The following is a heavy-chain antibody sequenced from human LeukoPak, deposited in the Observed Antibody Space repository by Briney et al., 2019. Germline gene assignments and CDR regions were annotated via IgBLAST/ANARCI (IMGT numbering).Heavy chain of an antibody. Sequence: PGGSLRLSCAASGFTFSTYAMSWARQAPGKGLEWVSAISGSGIATYYADSVKGRFTISRDISKNTLYLQMNSLRAEDTAVYYCARDWNRYAYWGQGTLVTVSS. CDR3: ARDWNRYAY. CDR2: ISGSGIAT. D-gene: IGHD1-1*01. V-gene: IGHV3-23*01. CDR1: GFTFSTYA. J-gene: IGHJ4*02.